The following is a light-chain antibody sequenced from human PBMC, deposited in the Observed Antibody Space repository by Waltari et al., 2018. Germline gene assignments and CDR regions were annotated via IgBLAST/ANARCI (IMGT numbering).Light chain of an antibody. Sequence: QSALTQPPSASGSPGQSVTISCTGTSSDVGGYNYVSWYQQHPGKAPKLMIYEVSKRPSGVPGLCSGSKSGNTASLTVSGLQAEDEADYYCSSYAGSNNYVFGTGTKVTVL. V-gene: IGLV2-8*01. J-gene: IGLJ1*01. CDR2: EVS. CDR3: SSYAGSNNYV. CDR1: SSDVGGYNY.